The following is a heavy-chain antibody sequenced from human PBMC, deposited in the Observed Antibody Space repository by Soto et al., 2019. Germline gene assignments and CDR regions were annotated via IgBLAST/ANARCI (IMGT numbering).Heavy chain of an antibody. V-gene: IGHV1-69*13. D-gene: IGHD2-2*01. J-gene: IGHJ5*02. CDR3: ARAIVVVPAAIAPNWLDP. CDR2: IIPIFGTA. CDR1: GGTFSSYA. Sequence: SVKVSCKASGGTFSSYAISWVRQAPGQGLEWMGGIIPIFGTANYAQKFQGRVTITADESTSTAYMELSSLRSEDTAVYYCARAIVVVPAAIAPNWLDPGGEGTMVAVYS.